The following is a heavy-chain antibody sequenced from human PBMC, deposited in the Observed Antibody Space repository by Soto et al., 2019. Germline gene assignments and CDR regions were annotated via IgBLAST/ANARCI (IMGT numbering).Heavy chain of an antibody. CDR3: ASYMTYYDFWSGLDV. Sequence: PGGSLRLSCAASGFTFSSYSMNWVRQALGKGLEWVSSISSSSSYIYYADSVKGRFTISRDNAKNSLYLQMNSLRAEDTAVYYCASYMTYYDFWSGLDVWGQGTTVTV. CDR2: ISSSSSYI. J-gene: IGHJ6*02. CDR1: GFTFSSYS. D-gene: IGHD3-3*01. V-gene: IGHV3-21*01.